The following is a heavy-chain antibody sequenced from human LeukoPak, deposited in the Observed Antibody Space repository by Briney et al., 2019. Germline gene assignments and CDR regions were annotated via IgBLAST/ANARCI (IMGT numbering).Heavy chain of an antibody. CDR2: INQDGSEE. CDR3: ARDGSKSCSGGSCYLNWFDP. Sequence: PGGSLRLSCGASGFSFSDYWMTWVRQAPGKGLEWVANINQDGSEEYYVASVKGRFTISRDDAKNSLYPQMTSLRAEDTAVYYCARDGSKSCSGGSCYLNWFDPWGQGTLVTVSS. V-gene: IGHV3-7*01. J-gene: IGHJ5*02. CDR1: GFSFSDYW. D-gene: IGHD2-15*01.